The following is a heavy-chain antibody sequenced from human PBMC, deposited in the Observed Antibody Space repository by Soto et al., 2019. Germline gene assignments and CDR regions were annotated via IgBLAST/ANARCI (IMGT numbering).Heavy chain of an antibody. J-gene: IGHJ4*02. Sequence: GASVKVSCKASGGTFSSYAISWVRQAPGQGLEWMGGIIPIIGTANYAQKFQGRVTITADESTSTAYMELSSLRSEDTAVYYCARVGASVELDYWGQGTLVTVSS. CDR2: IIPIIGTA. V-gene: IGHV1-69*13. CDR1: GGTFSSYA. D-gene: IGHD1-1*01. CDR3: ARVGASVELDY.